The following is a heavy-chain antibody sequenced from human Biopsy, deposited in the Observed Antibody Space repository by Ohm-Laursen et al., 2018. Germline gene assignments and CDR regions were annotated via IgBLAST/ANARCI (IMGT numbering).Heavy chain of an antibody. CDR2: IFNSANT. D-gene: IGHD3-22*01. J-gene: IGHJ5*02. Sequence: SDTLSLTYAVYVGSFSGYYWTWIRQRPGKGLEWIGYIFNSANTYYNPSLKNLITISGDTSKNQFSLKLNSVTAADTAVYYCARGDYFDSNGYFWFDPWGQGTLVTVSS. V-gene: IGHV4-34*09. CDR3: ARGDYFDSNGYFWFDP. CDR1: VGSFSGYY.